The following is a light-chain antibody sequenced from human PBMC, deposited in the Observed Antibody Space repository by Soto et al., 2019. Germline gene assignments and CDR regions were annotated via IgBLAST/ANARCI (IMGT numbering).Light chain of an antibody. CDR3: QQSYSTPTIT. CDR1: QSISDY. V-gene: IGKV1-39*01. J-gene: IGKJ5*01. Sequence: IQMTHSPSSLSASFGDIVTITCRANQSISDYLNWYQQKPGKAPKFLIYASSSLQSGVPSRFRGSGSGTLFTLTISSLQPEDFATYYCQQSYSTPTITFGHGTRLEIK. CDR2: ASS.